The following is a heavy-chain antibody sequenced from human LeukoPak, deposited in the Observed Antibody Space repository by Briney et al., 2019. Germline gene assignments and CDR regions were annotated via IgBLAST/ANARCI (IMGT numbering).Heavy chain of an antibody. CDR3: ARHRDDDWDY. Sequence: SETLSLTRTVSGGSITSGTYYWDWVRQPPGKGLEWIGSIYYSGSSYYNPSLKSRVTISVDTSKNQFSLRLSSVTAADTAVYYCARHRDDDWDYWGQGTLVTVSS. D-gene: IGHD2-21*01. J-gene: IGHJ4*02. CDR1: GGSITSGTYY. CDR2: IYYSGSS. V-gene: IGHV4-39*01.